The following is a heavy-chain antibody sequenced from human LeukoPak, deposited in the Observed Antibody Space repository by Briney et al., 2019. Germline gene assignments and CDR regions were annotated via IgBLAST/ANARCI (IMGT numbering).Heavy chain of an antibody. Sequence: GGSLRLSRAASGFIVGSYYMSWVRQAPGKGLEWVSVIYSSGTTYYADSVKGRFVISRDSSKNTLYLQMNSLKPDDTAVYYCARDYGGATRGWFDPWGQGTLVTVSS. CDR1: GFIVGSYY. D-gene: IGHD4-23*01. CDR2: IYSSGTT. J-gene: IGHJ5*02. CDR3: ARDYGGATRGWFDP. V-gene: IGHV3-66*03.